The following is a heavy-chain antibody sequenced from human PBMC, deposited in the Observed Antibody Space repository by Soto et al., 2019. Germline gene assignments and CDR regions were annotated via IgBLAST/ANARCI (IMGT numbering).Heavy chain of an antibody. V-gene: IGHV4-39*01. CDR3: ARGYTPKVLDY. D-gene: IGHD5-18*01. CDR2: IYYTGST. J-gene: IGHJ4*02. Sequence: SETLSLTCTVSGGSISGSNYYWDWIRQPPGKGLEWIGNIYYTGSTYYNPSLRSRVTIFVDTSQNQFSLKLSSVTAADTAVYYCARGYTPKVLDYWGQGTLVTVSS. CDR1: GGSISGSNYY.